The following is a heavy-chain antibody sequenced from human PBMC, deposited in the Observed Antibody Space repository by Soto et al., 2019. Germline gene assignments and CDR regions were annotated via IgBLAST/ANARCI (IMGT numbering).Heavy chain of an antibody. V-gene: IGHV3-30-3*01. CDR3: ARDPTRKYCSSTSCPHDAFDI. CDR2: ISYDGSNK. D-gene: IGHD2-2*01. Sequence: PGGSLRLSCAASGFTFSSYAMHWVRQAPGKGLEWVAVISYDGSNKYYADSVKGRFTISRDNSKNTLYLQMNSLRAEDTAVYYCARDPTRKYCSSTSCPHDAFDIWGQGTMVTVSS. J-gene: IGHJ3*02. CDR1: GFTFSSYA.